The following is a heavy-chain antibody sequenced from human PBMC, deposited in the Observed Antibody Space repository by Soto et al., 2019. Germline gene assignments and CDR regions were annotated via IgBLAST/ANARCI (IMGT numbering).Heavy chain of an antibody. CDR1: GGSFSGYY. Sequence: QVQLQQWGAGLLKPSETLSLTCVVYGGSFSGYYWSWIRQSPGKGLEWIGGINHRGSTNYNPSLESRVTISVDTSKNQFSLKLPSVTAADTAMYYCARDGFCTSTTRRVGNWFDPWGQGTLVTVSS. D-gene: IGHD2-2*01. CDR2: INHRGST. CDR3: ARDGFCTSTTRRVGNWFDP. J-gene: IGHJ5*02. V-gene: IGHV4-34*01.